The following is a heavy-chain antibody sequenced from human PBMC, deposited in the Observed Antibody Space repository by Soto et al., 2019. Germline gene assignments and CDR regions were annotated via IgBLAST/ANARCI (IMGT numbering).Heavy chain of an antibody. Sequence: SETLSLTCAVYGGSFSGYYWSWIRQPPGKGLEWIGEINHSGSTNYNPSLKSRVTISVDTSKNQFSLKLSSVTAADTAVYYCARLQRRIAAAGTFDYWGQGTLVTVSS. CDR1: GGSFSGYY. CDR2: INHSGST. V-gene: IGHV4-34*01. J-gene: IGHJ4*02. CDR3: ARLQRRIAAAGTFDY. D-gene: IGHD6-13*01.